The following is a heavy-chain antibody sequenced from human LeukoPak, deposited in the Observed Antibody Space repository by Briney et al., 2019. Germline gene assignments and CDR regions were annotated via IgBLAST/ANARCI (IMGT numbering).Heavy chain of an antibody. CDR2: IYYSGST. D-gene: IGHD6-13*01. Sequence: SETLSLTCTVSGASISSTTYYWGWIRQPPRKGLEWIASIYYSGSTYYNPSLKSRVTISVDTSKNQFSLKLSSVTAADTAVYYCAREGIAAAGGGWFDPWGQGTLVTVSS. J-gene: IGHJ5*02. CDR3: AREGIAAAGGGWFDP. V-gene: IGHV4-39*07. CDR1: GASISSTTYY.